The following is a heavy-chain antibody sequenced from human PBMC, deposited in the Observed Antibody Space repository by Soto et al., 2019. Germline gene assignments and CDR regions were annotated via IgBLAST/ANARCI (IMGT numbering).Heavy chain of an antibody. CDR3: ARGGGFCGADCYKGGIDY. CDR1: GFTFSPYT. Sequence: PGGSLRLSCAASGFTFSPYTMHWVRQTPGKGLEWVAAISYDGSDKYYAGSVRGRFTISRDNSKNTLFLQMNSLRAEDTALYYCARGGGFCGADCYKGGIDYWGQGXLVTVSS. J-gene: IGHJ4*02. V-gene: IGHV3-30-3*01. CDR2: ISYDGSDK. D-gene: IGHD2-21*02.